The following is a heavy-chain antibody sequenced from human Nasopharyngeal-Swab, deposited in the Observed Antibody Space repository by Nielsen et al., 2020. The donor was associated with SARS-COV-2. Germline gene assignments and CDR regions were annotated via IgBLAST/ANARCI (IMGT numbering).Heavy chain of an antibody. CDR3: AMVVAGTIDY. J-gene: IGHJ4*02. D-gene: IGHD6-19*01. CDR2: MNPNSGNT. Sequence: WVRQAPGQGLEWMGWMNPNSGNTGYAQKLQGRVTMTTDTSTSTAYMELRSLRSDDTAVYYCAMVVAGTIDYWGQGTLVTVSS. V-gene: IGHV1-18*01.